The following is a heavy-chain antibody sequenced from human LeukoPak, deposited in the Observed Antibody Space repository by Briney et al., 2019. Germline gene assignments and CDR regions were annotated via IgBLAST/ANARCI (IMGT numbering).Heavy chain of an antibody. CDR3: ARGRAGNYYNHNDY. Sequence: GGSLRLSCAASGFTISGYWMHWVRQAPGKGVVWVSRNNGDGCITAYADSVKGRFTISRDNAKNTLYLQMNSLRAEDTAVYYCARGRAGNYYNHNDYWGQGTLVTVSS. V-gene: IGHV3-74*01. CDR1: GFTISGYW. D-gene: IGHD3-10*01. J-gene: IGHJ4*02. CDR2: NNGDGCIT.